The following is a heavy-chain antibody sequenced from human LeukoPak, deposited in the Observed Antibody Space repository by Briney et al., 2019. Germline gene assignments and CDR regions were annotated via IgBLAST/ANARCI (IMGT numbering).Heavy chain of an antibody. CDR3: ARVGVGATTLPYYYYYGMDV. CDR1: GYTFTSYG. V-gene: IGHV1-18*01. D-gene: IGHD1-26*01. J-gene: IGHJ6*02. CDR2: ISDYNGNT. Sequence: ASVKVSCKASGYTFTSYGRSWMRQAPGQGLEWMGCISDYNGNTNYAQKLQGRGTMTTDTSTSTAYMELRSLRSDYTAVYYCARVGVGATTLPYYYYYGMDVWGQGTTVTVSS.